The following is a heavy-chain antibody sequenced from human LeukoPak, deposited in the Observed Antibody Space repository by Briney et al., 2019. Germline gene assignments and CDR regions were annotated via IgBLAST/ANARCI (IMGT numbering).Heavy chain of an antibody. J-gene: IGHJ2*01. CDR2: MSDSGST. Sequence: SETLSLACTVSGASISSYYLSWVRQPPGQGLGWIGCMSDSGSTNYNPSLKGRVTISADTSKNHFSLKLSSVTAADTAVYYCTGRKYFALWGRGTLVTVSS. CDR1: GASISSYY. V-gene: IGHV4-59*08. CDR3: TGRKYFAL.